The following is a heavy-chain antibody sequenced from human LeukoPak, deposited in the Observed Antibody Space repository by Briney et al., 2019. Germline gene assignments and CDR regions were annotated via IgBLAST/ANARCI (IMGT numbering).Heavy chain of an antibody. CDR2: IYTSGST. Sequence: PSETLSLTCTVSGGSISSGSYYWRWIRQPAGKGLEWIVRIYTSGSTNYNPSLNRRVTISVDTSKNQFSLKLSSVTAADTAVYYCARGGPLYFDYWGQGTLVTVSS. CDR1: GGSISSGSYY. V-gene: IGHV4-61*02. CDR3: ARGGPLYFDY. J-gene: IGHJ4*02.